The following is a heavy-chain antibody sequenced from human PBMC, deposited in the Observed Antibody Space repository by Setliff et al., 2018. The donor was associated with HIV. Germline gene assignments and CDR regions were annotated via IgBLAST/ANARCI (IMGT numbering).Heavy chain of an antibody. CDR3: AREVWSEDDN. CDR1: GFNFKTYG. CDR2: IGSSNHGI. V-gene: IGHV3-48*02. D-gene: IGHD3-10*01. J-gene: IGHJ4*02. Sequence: GGSLRLSCAASGFNFKTYGMTWVRQAPGKGLDWVAHIGSSNHGIHYTASVQGRFTVSRDNANNLLFLQMDNLRDEDAAVYYCAREVWSEDDNWGQGTPVTVS.